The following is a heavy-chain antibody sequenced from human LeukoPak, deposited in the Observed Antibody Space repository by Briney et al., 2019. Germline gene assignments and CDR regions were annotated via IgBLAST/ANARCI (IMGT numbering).Heavy chain of an antibody. Sequence: ETLSLTCAVSGGSVSSGRYYWSWVRQAPGKGLEWVSAISRSATDTYYADSVKGRFTISRDNSRNTLYLQMKSLRAADTAVYFCALYCSGGNCYSIGGAFDIWGQGTLVTVSS. V-gene: IGHV3-23*01. CDR2: ISRSATDT. CDR1: GGSVSSGRYY. J-gene: IGHJ3*02. CDR3: ALYCSGGNCYSIGGAFDI. D-gene: IGHD2-15*01.